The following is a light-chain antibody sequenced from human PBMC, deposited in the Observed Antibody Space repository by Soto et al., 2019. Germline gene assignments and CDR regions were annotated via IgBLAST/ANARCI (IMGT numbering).Light chain of an antibody. V-gene: IGKV2-28*01. CDR3: MQALQIPWT. J-gene: IGKJ1*01. Sequence: DIVMTQSPLSLPVTPGEPDSISCRSSQSLLHNDGYNFLGWYLQKPGQSPQLLIYLGSNRASGVPDRFSGSGSGTDFTLKISRVEADDVGVYYSMQALQIPWTFGQGTKVEIK. CDR1: QSLLHNDGYNF. CDR2: LGS.